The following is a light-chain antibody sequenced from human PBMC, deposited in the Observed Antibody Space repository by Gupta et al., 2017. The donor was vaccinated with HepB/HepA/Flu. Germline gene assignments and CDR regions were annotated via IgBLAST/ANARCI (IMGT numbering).Light chain of an antibody. J-gene: IGKJ1*01. CDR2: DAS. CDR3: QQRSNWPWT. Sequence: EIVLTQSPATLSLSPVERATLSCRASQSVSSYLAWYQQKPGQAPRLLNYDASIRATGLPARFSGSGSGTDFTLTISSLDPEDFAVYYCQQRSNWPWTFGQGTKVEIK. V-gene: IGKV3-11*01. CDR1: QSVSSY.